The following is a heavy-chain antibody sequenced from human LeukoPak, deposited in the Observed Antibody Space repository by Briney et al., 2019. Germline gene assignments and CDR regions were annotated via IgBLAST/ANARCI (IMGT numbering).Heavy chain of an antibody. J-gene: IGHJ4*02. D-gene: IGHD2-15*01. CDR2: IYHSGST. CDR1: GGSISSGGYS. CDR3: ARVCSGGSCYLGSVRKFKALDY. Sequence: SETLSLTCAVSGGSISSGGYSWSWIRQPPGKGLEWIGYIYHSGSTYYNPSLKSRVTISVDRSKNQFSLKLSSVTAADTAVYYCARVCSGGSCYLGSVRKFKALDYWGQGTLVTVSS. V-gene: IGHV4-30-2*01.